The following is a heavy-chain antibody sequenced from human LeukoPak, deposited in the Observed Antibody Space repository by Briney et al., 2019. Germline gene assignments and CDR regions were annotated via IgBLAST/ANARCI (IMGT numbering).Heavy chain of an antibody. D-gene: IGHD2-2*01. CDR1: GDSVSSNSVA. Sequence: SQTLSLTCAIPGDSVSSNSVAWNWIRQSPSRGLEWLGRTYYRSTWYNDYAVSVRGRITVNPDTSKNQFSLHLNSVTPEDTAVYYCARRLTQYDCFDPWGQGILVTVSS. J-gene: IGHJ5*02. V-gene: IGHV6-1*01. CDR3: ARRLTQYDCFDP. CDR2: TYYRSTWYN.